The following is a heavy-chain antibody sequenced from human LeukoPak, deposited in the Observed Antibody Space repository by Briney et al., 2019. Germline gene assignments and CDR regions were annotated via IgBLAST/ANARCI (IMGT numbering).Heavy chain of an antibody. CDR2: ISAYNGNT. J-gene: IGHJ6*03. V-gene: IGHV1-18*01. CDR1: GYTFTSYG. Sequence: ASVKVSCKASGYTFTSYGIGWVRQAPGQGLEWMGWISAYNGNTNYAQKLQGRVTMTTDTSTSTAYMELRSLRSDDTAVYYCARGGPSSSWYHYYYYMDVWGKGTTVTVSS. D-gene: IGHD6-13*01. CDR3: ARGGPSSSWYHYYYYMDV.